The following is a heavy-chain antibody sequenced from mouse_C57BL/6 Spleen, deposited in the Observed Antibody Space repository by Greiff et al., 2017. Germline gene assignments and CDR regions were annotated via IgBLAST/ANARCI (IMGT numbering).Heavy chain of an antibody. J-gene: IGHJ2*01. Sequence: QVQLQQPGAELVKPGASVKLSCKASGYTFTSYWMHWVKQRPGQGLEWIGMIHPNSGSTNYNEKFKSKATLTVDKSSSTAYMQLSSLTSEDSAVYYCASVGLLITTGGDYWGQGTTLTVSS. V-gene: IGHV1-64*01. CDR3: ASVGLLITTGGDY. CDR2: IHPNSGST. D-gene: IGHD1-1*01. CDR1: GYTFTSYW.